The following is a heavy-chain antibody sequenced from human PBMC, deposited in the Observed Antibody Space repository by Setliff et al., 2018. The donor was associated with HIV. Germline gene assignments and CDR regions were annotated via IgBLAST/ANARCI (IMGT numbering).Heavy chain of an antibody. V-gene: IGHV4-61*02. J-gene: IGHJ4*01. CDR2: IYTSGRT. D-gene: IGHD3-22*01. Sequence: SETLSLTCTVSGGSISSGSHYWSWIRQPAGKGLEWIGLIYTSGRTNYNPSLKSRVTISVDRSKNQFSLNLSSVTAADTALYYCARLMHYYDSFWVLWRENYFDSWGRGTLVTVSS. CDR1: GGSISSGSHY. CDR3: ARLMHYYDSFWVLWRENYFDS.